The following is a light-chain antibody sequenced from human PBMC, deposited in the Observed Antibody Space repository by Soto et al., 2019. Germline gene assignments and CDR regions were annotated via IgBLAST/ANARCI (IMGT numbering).Light chain of an antibody. Sequence: QSALTQPASVSGSPGQSITISCTGTSSDVGGYNYVSWYQQHPGKAPKLIICEVSHRPSGVSHRFSGSKSGNTASLTISGLQAEDEAYYYCSSSTIGSTLSVFGGGTKLTVL. CDR1: SSDVGGYNY. V-gene: IGLV2-14*01. CDR3: SSSTIGSTLSV. CDR2: EVS. J-gene: IGLJ3*02.